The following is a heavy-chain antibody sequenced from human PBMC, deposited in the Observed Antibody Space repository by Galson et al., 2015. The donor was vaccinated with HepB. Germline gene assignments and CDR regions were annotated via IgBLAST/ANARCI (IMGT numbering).Heavy chain of an antibody. V-gene: IGHV1-46*01. CDR1: GYTFTSYY. D-gene: IGHD2-8*01. Sequence: SVKVSCKASGYTFTSYYMHWVRQAPGQGLEWMGIINPSGGSTSYAQKFQGRVTMTRDTSTSTVYMELSSLRSEDTAVYYCARDPLYAVSYYYYGMDVWGQGTTVTVSS. J-gene: IGHJ6*02. CDR3: ARDPLYAVSYYYYGMDV. CDR2: INPSGGST.